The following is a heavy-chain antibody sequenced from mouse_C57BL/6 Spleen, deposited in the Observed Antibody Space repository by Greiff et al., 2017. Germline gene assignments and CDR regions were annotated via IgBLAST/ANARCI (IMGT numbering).Heavy chain of an antibody. CDR1: GYTFTGYW. J-gene: IGHJ4*01. Sequence: QVQLKQSGAELMKPGASVKLSCKATGYTFTGYWIEWVKQRPGHGLEWIGEILPGSGSTNYNEKFKGKATFTADTSSNTAYMQLSSLTTEDSAIYYCARCTAQATGDYYAMDYWGQGTSVTVSS. V-gene: IGHV1-9*01. CDR2: ILPGSGST. D-gene: IGHD3-2*02. CDR3: ARCTAQATGDYYAMDY.